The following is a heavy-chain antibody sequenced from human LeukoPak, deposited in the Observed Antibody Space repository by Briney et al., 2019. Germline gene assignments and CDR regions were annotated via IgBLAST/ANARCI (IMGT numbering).Heavy chain of an antibody. V-gene: IGHV1-69*05. J-gene: IGHJ6*03. CDR3: AGMVANHPYYYYYMDV. D-gene: IGHD2-15*01. CDR1: GGTFSSYA. Sequence: SVKVSCKASGGTFSSYAISWVRQAPGQGLEWMGGIIPIFGTANYAQKFQGRVTITTDESTSTAYMELSSLRSEDTAVYYCAGMVANHPYYYYYMDVWGKGTTVTVSS. CDR2: IIPIFGTA.